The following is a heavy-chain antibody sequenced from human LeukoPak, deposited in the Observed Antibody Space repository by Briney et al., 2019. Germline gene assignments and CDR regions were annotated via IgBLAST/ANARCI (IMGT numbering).Heavy chain of an antibody. V-gene: IGHV3-72*01. CDR3: VRVGSVSGSDYLDY. J-gene: IGHJ4*02. D-gene: IGHD6-19*01. CDR1: GFTFSDHF. Sequence: PGGSLRLSCAVSGFTFSDHFLDWVRQAPGKGLEWVGRSRNKAKSYTTEYAASVKGRFTISRDDSKNSLYLQMNSLETEDTAVYYCVRVGSVSGSDYLDYWGQGTLVTLSS. CDR2: SRNKAKSYTT.